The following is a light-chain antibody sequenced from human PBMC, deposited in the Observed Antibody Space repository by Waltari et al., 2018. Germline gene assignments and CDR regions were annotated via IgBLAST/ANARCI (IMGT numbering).Light chain of an antibody. CDR2: KAA. Sequence: DIQMTQSPSILSASVGDRVTITCRASQSISNLLAWYQQKSGKAPKFLIYKAAKLGSGVPSRFSGSGSATEFTLTISSLQPDDFATYYCLQYDTYPVTFGQGTRLEI. CDR1: QSISNL. J-gene: IGKJ5*01. V-gene: IGKV1-5*03. CDR3: LQYDTYPVT.